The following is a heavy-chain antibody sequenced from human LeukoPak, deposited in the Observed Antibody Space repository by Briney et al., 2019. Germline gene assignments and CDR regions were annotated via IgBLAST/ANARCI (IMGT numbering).Heavy chain of an antibody. D-gene: IGHD5-24*01. CDR3: VKDIQLST. V-gene: IGHV3-23*01. CDR1: GFNFITAA. Sequence: GGSLRLSCAASGFNFITAAMTWARQAPGKGLEWVSLIGSSGGSTYYADSVEGRFTISRDNSNHTLSLQMNSLRVEDTAIYYCVKDIQLSTWGLGTMVTVSS. J-gene: IGHJ3*01. CDR2: IGSSGGST.